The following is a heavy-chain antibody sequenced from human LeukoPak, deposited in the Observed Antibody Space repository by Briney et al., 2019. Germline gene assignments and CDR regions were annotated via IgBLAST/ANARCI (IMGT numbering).Heavy chain of an antibody. CDR3: ARDHYYDSSGTRNFDY. J-gene: IGHJ4*02. D-gene: IGHD3-22*01. V-gene: IGHV4-30-4*08. Sequence: PSETLSLTCTVSGGSISSGDYYWSWIRHPPGKGLEWIGYIYYSGSTYYNPSLKSRVTISVDTSMNQFSLKLSSVTAADTAVYYCARDHYYDSSGTRNFDYWGQGTLVTVSS. CDR2: IYYSGST. CDR1: GGSISSGDYY.